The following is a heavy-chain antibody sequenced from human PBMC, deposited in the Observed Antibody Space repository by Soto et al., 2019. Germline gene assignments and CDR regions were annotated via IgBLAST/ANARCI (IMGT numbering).Heavy chain of an antibody. V-gene: IGHV2-26*01. CDR3: ARMIIGSCDY. J-gene: IGHJ4*02. CDR1: GFSLTNDLMG. CDR2: IFSTDER. Sequence: QVTLKESGPVVVKPTETLTLTCTVSGFSLTNDLMGVSLLRQHPVKALEWLAHIFSTDERSYSTPLKTRLTIYKDNSKSEVVLVMTNMDPVDTATYYCARMIIGSCDYWGQGILVTVSS. D-gene: IGHD2-15*01.